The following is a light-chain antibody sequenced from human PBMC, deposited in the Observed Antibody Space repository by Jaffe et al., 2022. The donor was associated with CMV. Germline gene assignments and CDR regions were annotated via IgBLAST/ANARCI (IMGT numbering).Light chain of an antibody. CDR3: NSYTKSTTVDSV. CDR1: SDDIGTFNY. CDR2: GVN. J-gene: IGLJ1*01. V-gene: IGLV2-14*01. Sequence: QSALTQPASVSGSPGQSITISCTGTSDDIGTFNYVSWYQQHPGKAPKLVIFGVNYRPSGISGRFSGSKSGNTATLTISGLQAEDEAHYFCNSYTKSTTVDSVFGTGTKVTVL.